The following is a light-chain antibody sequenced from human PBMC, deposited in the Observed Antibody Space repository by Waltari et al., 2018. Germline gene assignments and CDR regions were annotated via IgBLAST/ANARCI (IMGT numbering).Light chain of an antibody. J-gene: IGLJ2*01. V-gene: IGLV2-14*01. CDR1: SSDVGGYNY. CDR3: SSYTSSSTLVV. CDR2: EVS. Sequence: QSALTQPASVSGSPGQSITISCTGTSSDVGGYNYVSWYQQHPGKAPKLMISEVSNRPSGFSKRFSGAKSGNTASLTISGLQAEDEADYYCSSYTSSSTLVVFGGGTKLTVL.